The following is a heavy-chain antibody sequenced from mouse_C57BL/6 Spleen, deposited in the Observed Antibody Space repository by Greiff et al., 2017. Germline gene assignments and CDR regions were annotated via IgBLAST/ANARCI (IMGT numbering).Heavy chain of an antibody. CDR2: IDPSDSYT. CDR1: GYTFTSYW. Sequence: QVQLQQPGAELVKPGASVKLSCKASGYTFTSYWMQWVKQRPGQGLEWIGEIDPSDSYTNYNQKFKGKATLTVDTSSSTAYMQLSSLTSEDSAVYYCARSGRELGLLFTYWGQGTLVTVSA. J-gene: IGHJ3*01. D-gene: IGHD4-1*01. V-gene: IGHV1-50*01. CDR3: ARSGRELGLLFTY.